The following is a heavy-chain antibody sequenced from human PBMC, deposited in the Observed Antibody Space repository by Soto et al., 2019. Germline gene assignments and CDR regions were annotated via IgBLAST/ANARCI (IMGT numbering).Heavy chain of an antibody. Sequence: TSETLSLTCAVSGGSISSSNWWSWVRQPPGKGLEWIGEIYYSGSTYYNPSLKSRVTISVDTSKNQFSLKLSSVTAADTAVYYCARSIDPWGQGTLVTVSS. V-gene: IGHV4-4*02. CDR3: ARSIDP. J-gene: IGHJ5*02. CDR2: IYYSGST. CDR1: GGSISSSNW.